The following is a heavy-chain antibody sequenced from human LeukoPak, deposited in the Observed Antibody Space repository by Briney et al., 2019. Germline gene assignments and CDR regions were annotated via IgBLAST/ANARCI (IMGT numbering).Heavy chain of an antibody. CDR3: ARVNSHFSRTYYYDSSGPEGAFDI. CDR2: IYTSGST. V-gene: IGHV4-61*02. Sequence: SETLSLTCTVSGGSISSGSYYWSWIRQPAGTGLEWIGRIYTSGSTNYNPSLKSRVTISVDTSKNQFSLKLSSVTAADTAVYYCARVNSHFSRTYYYDSSGPEGAFDIWGQGTMVTVSS. D-gene: IGHD3-22*01. CDR1: GGSISSGSYY. J-gene: IGHJ3*02.